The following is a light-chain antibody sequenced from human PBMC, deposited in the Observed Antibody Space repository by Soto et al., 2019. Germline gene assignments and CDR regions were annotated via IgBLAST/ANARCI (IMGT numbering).Light chain of an antibody. CDR1: QSVSSN. J-gene: IGKJ1*01. CDR3: LQYNNWVPT. CDR2: GAS. V-gene: IGKV3-15*01. Sequence: ELVMTQSPATLSVSPGERATLSCRASQSVSSNLAWYQQKPGQAPRLLIYGASTRATGIPARFSGSGSGTEFTLTISSLQSEDFAVYYCLQYNNWVPTFGQGSMVDI.